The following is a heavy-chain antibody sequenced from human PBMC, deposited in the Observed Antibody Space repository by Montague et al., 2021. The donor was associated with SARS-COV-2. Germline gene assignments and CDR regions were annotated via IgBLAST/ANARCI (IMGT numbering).Heavy chain of an antibody. D-gene: IGHD3-10*01. CDR3: AGEAMVGGFYYYGMDV. V-gene: IGHV3-21*01. CDR1: GFTFSSYS. CDR2: ISSSSSSI. J-gene: IGHJ6*02. Sequence: SLRLSCAASGFTFSSYSMNWVRQAPGKGLEWVSSISSSSSSIYYADSVKGRFTISRDNAKNSLYLQMNSLRAEDTAVYYCAGEAMVGGFYYYGMDVWGQGTTVTVSS.